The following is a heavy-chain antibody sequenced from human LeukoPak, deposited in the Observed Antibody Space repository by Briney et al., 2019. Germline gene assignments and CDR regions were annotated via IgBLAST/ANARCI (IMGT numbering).Heavy chain of an antibody. Sequence: SETLSLTCTVSGGSISSYYWSWIRQPPGKGLGWIGYIYYSGSTYYNPSLKSRVTISVDTSKNQFSLKLSSVTAADTAVYYCARLGLVDYWGQGTLVTVSS. CDR2: IYYSGST. D-gene: IGHD7-27*01. CDR3: ARLGLVDY. V-gene: IGHV4-59*06. CDR1: GGSISSYY. J-gene: IGHJ4*02.